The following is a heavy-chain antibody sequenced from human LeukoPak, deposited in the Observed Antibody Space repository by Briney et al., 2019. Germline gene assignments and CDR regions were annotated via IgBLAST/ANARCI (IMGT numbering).Heavy chain of an antibody. V-gene: IGHV1-46*01. D-gene: IGHD3-22*01. CDR2: INPSGGST. Sequence: ASVKVSCKASDYTFTSYGISWVRQAPGQGLEWMGIINPSGGSTSYAQKFQGRVTMTRDTSISTAYMEPSRLRSDDTAVYYCARSYYDSSGYYYYYYMDVWGEGTTVTVSS. CDR1: DYTFTSYG. CDR3: ARSYYDSSGYYYYYYMDV. J-gene: IGHJ6*03.